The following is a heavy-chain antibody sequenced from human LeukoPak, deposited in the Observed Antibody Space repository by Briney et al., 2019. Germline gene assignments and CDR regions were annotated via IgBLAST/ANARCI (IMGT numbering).Heavy chain of an antibody. CDR3: ARQVAGTLFYFDY. Sequence: ASVKVSCKASGYSFTGYYLHWVRQAPGQGLEWMGRINPISGGTIYAQEFQGRVTMTRDTSISTVYMELSRLKSDDTAVFYCARQVAGTLFYFDYWGQGALVTVSS. J-gene: IGHJ4*02. CDR2: INPISGGT. V-gene: IGHV1-2*06. D-gene: IGHD6-19*01. CDR1: GYSFTGYY.